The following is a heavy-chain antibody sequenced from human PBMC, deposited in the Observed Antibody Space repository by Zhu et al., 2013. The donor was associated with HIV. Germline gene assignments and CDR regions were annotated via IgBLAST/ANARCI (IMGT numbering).Heavy chain of an antibody. Sequence: QVHLVQSGAEVKKPGASVKVSCKASGYTFTGYYIHWVRQAPGQGLEWMGIINPSGGNTRYAQKFQGRVTMTRDTSTSTVYMELSSLRSEDTAVYYCARDRCTSASCYVYYYNYYMDVWGKGPRSPSP. D-gene: IGHD2-2*01. CDR2: INPSGGNT. CDR3: ARDRCTSASCYVYYYNYYMDV. J-gene: IGHJ6*03. CDR1: GYTFTGYY. V-gene: IGHV1-46*01.